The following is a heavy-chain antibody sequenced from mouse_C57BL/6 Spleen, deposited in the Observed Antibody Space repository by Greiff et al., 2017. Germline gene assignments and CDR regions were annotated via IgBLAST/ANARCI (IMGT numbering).Heavy chain of an antibody. CDR2: IYPGDGDT. D-gene: IGHD2-1*01. CDR1: GYAFSSYW. Sequence: QVQLQQSGAELVKPGASVKISCKASGYAFSSYWMNWVKQRPGKGLEWIGQIYPGDGDTNYNGKFKGKATLTADKSSSTAYMQLSSLTSEDSAVYFCARSGYGNWYFDVWGTGTTVTVSS. J-gene: IGHJ1*03. CDR3: ARSGYGNWYFDV. V-gene: IGHV1-80*01.